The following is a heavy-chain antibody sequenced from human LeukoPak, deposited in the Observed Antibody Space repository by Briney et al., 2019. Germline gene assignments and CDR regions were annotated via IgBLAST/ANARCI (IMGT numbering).Heavy chain of an antibody. CDR1: GGTFSSYA. J-gene: IGHJ6*02. CDR3: ARVGAYCGGDCYSEGYYYYGMDV. V-gene: IGHV1-69*13. CDR2: IIPIFGTA. Sequence: SVKVSCTASGGTFSSYAISWVRQAPGQGLEWMGGIIPIFGTANYAQKFQGRVTITADESTSTAYMELSSLRSEDTAVYYCARVGAYCGGDCYSEGYYYYGMDVWGQGTTVTVSS. D-gene: IGHD2-21*02.